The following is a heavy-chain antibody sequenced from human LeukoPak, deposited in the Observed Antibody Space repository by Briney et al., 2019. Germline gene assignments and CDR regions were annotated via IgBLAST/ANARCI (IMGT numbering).Heavy chain of an antibody. V-gene: IGHV3-21*01. D-gene: IGHD2-21*02. CDR3: ARDAQMTPKKHIVVVTAMDY. Sequence: PGGSLRLSCAASGFTFSSYSMNWLRQAPGKGLEWVSSISSSSSYIYYADSVKGRFTISRDNAKNSLYLQMNSLRAEDTAVYYCARDAQMTPKKHIVVVTAMDYWGQGTLVTVSS. CDR1: GFTFSSYS. CDR2: ISSSSSYI. J-gene: IGHJ4*02.